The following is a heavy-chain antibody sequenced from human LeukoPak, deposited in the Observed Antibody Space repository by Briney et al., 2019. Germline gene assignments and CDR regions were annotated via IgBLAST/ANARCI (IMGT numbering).Heavy chain of an antibody. V-gene: IGHV3-23*01. D-gene: IGHD1-26*01. CDR1: GFTFSIYA. J-gene: IGHJ6*03. Sequence: GGSLRLSCAASGFTFSIYAMSWVRQAPGKGMEWVSAISGSGGSTYYADSVKGRFTISRDNAKNSLYLQMNSLRAEDTAVYYCAKEGGVYSTPYYMDVWGKGTTVTVSS. CDR2: ISGSGGST. CDR3: AKEGGVYSTPYYMDV.